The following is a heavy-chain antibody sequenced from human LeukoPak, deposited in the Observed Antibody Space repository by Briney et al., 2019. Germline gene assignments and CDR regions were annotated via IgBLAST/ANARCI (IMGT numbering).Heavy chain of an antibody. CDR2: IYHSGST. D-gene: IGHD3-10*01. Sequence: SETLSLTCTVSGYSISSGYFWGWIRQPPGKGLGWIGTIYHSGSTYYNPSLKSRVTISLDTSKNQFSLKLSSVTAADTAVYYCARGGLWFGELLVAFDIWGQGTMVTVSS. J-gene: IGHJ3*02. CDR3: ARGGLWFGELLVAFDI. V-gene: IGHV4-38-2*02. CDR1: GYSISSGYF.